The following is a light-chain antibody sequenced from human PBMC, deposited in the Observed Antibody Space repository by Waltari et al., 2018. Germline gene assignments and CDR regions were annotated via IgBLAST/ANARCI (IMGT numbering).Light chain of an antibody. V-gene: IGKV1-33*01. CDR1: KDIRKN. CDR3: QHYNNLPYT. J-gene: IGKJ2*01. Sequence: IQMTQSPSSLSASIGDRVTITCRASKDIRKNLSWFQERPEKAPKLLIYDASDLEAGVPARFSGTGSVTDFSLTISSLQPEDSATYYCQHYNNLPYTFSRGTKLQIK. CDR2: DAS.